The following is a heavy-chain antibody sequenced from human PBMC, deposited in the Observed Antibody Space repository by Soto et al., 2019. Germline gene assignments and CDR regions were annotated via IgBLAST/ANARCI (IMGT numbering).Heavy chain of an antibody. CDR1: GFTFSTYA. Sequence: EVQLVESGGGVVQPGGSLRLSCAASGFTFSTYAMIWVRQAPGKGREWVSVITGSGGSTYYADSVKGRFTISRDTSKNTLFVQMNSVRAEDTAVYYCAKDRYGDYGGIDYWGQGTMVTVSS. J-gene: IGHJ4*02. CDR3: AKDRYGDYGGIDY. CDR2: ITGSGGST. D-gene: IGHD4-17*01. V-gene: IGHV3-23*04.